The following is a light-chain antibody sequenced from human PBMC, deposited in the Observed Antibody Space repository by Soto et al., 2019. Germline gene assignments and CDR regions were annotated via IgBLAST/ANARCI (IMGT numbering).Light chain of an antibody. J-gene: IGKJ1*01. CDR1: QTISSW. V-gene: IGKV1-5*01. CDR3: QQYNTPTLT. CDR2: EAS. Sequence: DIEMTQSPSTLSSSVGDRVTITCRASQTISSWLAWYQQKPGKAPDLLIFEASSLESGVPPRFSGSGSGTEFTLTISSLQPDDFATYYCQQYNTPTLTFGQGTEVVIK.